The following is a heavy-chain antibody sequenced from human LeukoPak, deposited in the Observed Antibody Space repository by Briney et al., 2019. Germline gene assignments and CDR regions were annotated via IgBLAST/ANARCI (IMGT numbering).Heavy chain of an antibody. D-gene: IGHD2-2*01. CDR2: ISSSSSYI. V-gene: IGHV3-21*01. CDR3: ARGYQAGLFDY. Sequence: GGSLRLFCAASGFIFSSYSMNWGRQAPGKGLEWVSSISSSSSYIYYADSVKGRFTIPRDNAKNSLYLQMNSLRAEDTAVYYCARGYQAGLFDYWGQGTLVTVSS. J-gene: IGHJ4*02. CDR1: GFIFSSYS.